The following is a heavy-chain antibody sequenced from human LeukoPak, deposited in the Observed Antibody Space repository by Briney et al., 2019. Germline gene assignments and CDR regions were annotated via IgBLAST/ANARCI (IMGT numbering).Heavy chain of an antibody. CDR2: IYHSGST. Sequence: SETLSLTCTVSGGSISSGGYYWSWIRQPPGKGLEWIGYIYHSGSTYYNPPLKSRVTISVDRSKNQFSLKLSSVTAADTAVYYCARDLHRGVYYFDYWGQGTLVTVSS. CDR3: ARDLHRGVYYFDY. V-gene: IGHV4-30-2*01. CDR1: GGSISSGGYY. J-gene: IGHJ4*02. D-gene: IGHD6-25*01.